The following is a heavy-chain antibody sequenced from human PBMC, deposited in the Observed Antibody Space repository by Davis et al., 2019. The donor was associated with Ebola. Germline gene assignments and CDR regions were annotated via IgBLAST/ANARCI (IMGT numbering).Heavy chain of an antibody. CDR3: ARGQGYSSSWYNWFDP. D-gene: IGHD6-13*01. V-gene: IGHV1-2*02. J-gene: IGHJ5*02. CDR1: GYTFTGYY. CDR2: INPNSGGT. Sequence: ASVKVSCKASGYTFTGYYMHWVRQAPGQGLEWMGWINPNSGGTNYAQKFKGRVTMTRDTSISTAYMELSRLRSDDTAVYYCARGQGYSSSWYNWFDPWGQGTLVTVSS.